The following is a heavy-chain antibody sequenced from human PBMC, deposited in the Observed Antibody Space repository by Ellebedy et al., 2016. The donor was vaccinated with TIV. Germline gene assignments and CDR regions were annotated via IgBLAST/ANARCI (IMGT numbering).Heavy chain of an antibody. J-gene: IGHJ4*02. D-gene: IGHD3-10*01. CDR2: IYGGGGT. V-gene: IGHV3-53*01. Sequence: GESLKISCAASGFTVSNNNMNWVRQAPGKGLEWVSLIYGGGGTYHADSVKGRFTISRDNSKNTLYLQMNSLRAGDTAVYYCARGLDYYGSGSYPLDYWGQGTLVTVSS. CDR3: ARGLDYYGSGSYPLDY. CDR1: GFTVSNNN.